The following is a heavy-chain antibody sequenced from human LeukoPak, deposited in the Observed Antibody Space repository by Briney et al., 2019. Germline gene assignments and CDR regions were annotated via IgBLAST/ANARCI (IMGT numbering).Heavy chain of an antibody. V-gene: IGHV1-69*13. CDR2: IIPIFGTA. J-gene: IGHJ5*01. CDR3: ARDRYGSGSYFVS. Sequence: GASVKVSCKASGGTFSSYAISWVRQAHGQGLEWMGGIIPIFGTANYAQKFQGRVTITADESTSTAYMELSSLRSEDTAVYYCARDRYGSGSYFVSWGQGTLVTVSS. D-gene: IGHD3-10*01. CDR1: GGTFSSYA.